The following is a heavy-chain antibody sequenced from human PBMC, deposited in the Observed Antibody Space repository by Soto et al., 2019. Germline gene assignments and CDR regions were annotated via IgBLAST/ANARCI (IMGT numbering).Heavy chain of an antibody. CDR2: IYWDNDR. CDR1: GFSLGTSGVG. J-gene: IGHJ4*02. CDR3: AHRRGGYNWDDGDFDY. V-gene: IGHV2-5*02. Sequence: QITLKESGPTLVKPTQTLTLTCTFSGFSLGTSGVGVGWIRQPPGKALESLALIYWDNDRRYNPSLKSRLAITKDTSKNQMVLTMTNVDPVDTATYYCAHRRGGYNWDDGDFDYWGPGTLVTVSS. D-gene: IGHD1-20*01.